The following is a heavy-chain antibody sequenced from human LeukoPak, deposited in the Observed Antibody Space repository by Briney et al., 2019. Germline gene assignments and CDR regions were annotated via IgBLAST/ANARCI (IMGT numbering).Heavy chain of an antibody. CDR1: GGSFSGYY. CDR2: INHSRGT. D-gene: IGHD2-2*01. Sequence: SETLSLTCAVYGGSFSGYYWSWIRQPPGKWLEWIGEINHSRGTNYNPSLKSRVTISVAASKKPFSLTLSFVTAADTAVYYCSGVLPTAPFYGMDVWGKGITVTVFS. V-gene: IGHV4-34*01. J-gene: IGHJ6*01. CDR3: SGVLPTAPFYGMDV.